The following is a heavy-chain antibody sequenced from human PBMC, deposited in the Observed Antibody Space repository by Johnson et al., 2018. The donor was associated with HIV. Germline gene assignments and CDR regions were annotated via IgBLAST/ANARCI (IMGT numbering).Heavy chain of an antibody. CDR1: GFTLSNYA. V-gene: IGHV3-30-3*01. D-gene: IGHD6-19*01. CDR3: VQCVPNPAGAFDI. J-gene: IGHJ3*02. Sequence: QMLLVESGGGVVQTGRSLRLSCAVSGFTLSNYAMHWVRQAPGKGLEWVAFISNDGSIKFSADSVKGRFTISKDNSKNTLYLQMNSLRPEDTAVYYCVQCVPNPAGAFDIWGRGTMVTVSS. CDR2: ISNDGSIK.